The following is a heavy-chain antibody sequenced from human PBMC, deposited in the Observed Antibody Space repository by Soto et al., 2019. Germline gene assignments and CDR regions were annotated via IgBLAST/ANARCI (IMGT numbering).Heavy chain of an antibody. D-gene: IGHD2-2*01. CDR2: IIPIFGTA. Sequence: SVKVSCKASGGTFSSYAISWVRQAPGQGLEWMGGIIPIFGTANYAQKFQGRVTITADESTSTAYMELSSLRSEDTAVYYCAGLIVVVPAAHADYYGMDVWGQGTTVTVSS. CDR3: AGLIVVVPAAHADYYGMDV. CDR1: GGTFSSYA. V-gene: IGHV1-69*13. J-gene: IGHJ6*02.